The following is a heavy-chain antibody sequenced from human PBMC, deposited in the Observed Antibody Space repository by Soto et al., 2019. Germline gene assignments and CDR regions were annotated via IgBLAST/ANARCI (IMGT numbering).Heavy chain of an antibody. CDR1: GYSFTRYG. D-gene: IGHD3-16*01. CDR3: AMVDVYVTPSPQDV. V-gene: IGHV1-18*01. J-gene: IGHJ6*02. CDR2: INTYNGNT. Sequence: QVQLVQSRAEVKNPGASVKVSCKASGYSFTRYGIAWARQAPGQGLEWMGWINTYNGNTNYAQNLQGRVTRTTDTXXSTAYMELTSLRSNDTAIYYCAMVDVYVTPSPQDVWGQGTTVIVSS.